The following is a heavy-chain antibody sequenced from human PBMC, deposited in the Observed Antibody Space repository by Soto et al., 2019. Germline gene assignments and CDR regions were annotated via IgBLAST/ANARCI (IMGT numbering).Heavy chain of an antibody. Sequence: QITLKESGPALVKPTQTLTLTCSFSGFSLTTAGMGVGWIRQPPGKAPEWVALVYWDDDKRYNPSLRSRLTITKDTSKSLVVVTLTDMDPVDTGTYYCARRGTSSAAAGRFDPWGQGILVTVSS. D-gene: IGHD3-16*01. CDR2: VYWDDDK. CDR3: ARRGTSSAAAGRFDP. V-gene: IGHV2-5*02. J-gene: IGHJ5*02. CDR1: GFSLTTAGMG.